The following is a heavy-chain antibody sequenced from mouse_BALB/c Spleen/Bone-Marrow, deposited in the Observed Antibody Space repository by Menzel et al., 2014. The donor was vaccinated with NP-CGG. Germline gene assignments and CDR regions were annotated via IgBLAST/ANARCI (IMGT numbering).Heavy chain of an antibody. V-gene: IGHV4-1*02. CDR1: GFDFSRFW. J-gene: IGHJ3*01. Sequence: EVKLLESGGGLVQPGGSLKLSCAASGFDFSRFWMSWVRQAPGKGLEWIGEINPDSSTINYTPSLNDKIIISRDNAKNTLFLQMSKVRSEDTALYYCARLHYYGFFAYGGQGTLVTVSA. D-gene: IGHD1-2*01. CDR2: INPDSSTI. CDR3: ARLHYYGFFAY.